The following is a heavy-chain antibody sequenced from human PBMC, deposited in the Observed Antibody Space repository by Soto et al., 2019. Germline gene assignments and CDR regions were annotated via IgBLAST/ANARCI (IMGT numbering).Heavy chain of an antibody. Sequence: SETLSLTCTVSGGSISSGDYYWSWIRQPPGKGLEWIGYIYYSGSTYYNPSLKSRVTISVDTSKNQFSLKLSSVTAADTAVYYCARGFYYYDSSGQTYYFDYWGQGTLVTVSS. CDR1: GGSISSGDYY. J-gene: IGHJ4*02. CDR2: IYYSGST. CDR3: ARGFYYYDSSGQTYYFDY. D-gene: IGHD3-22*01. V-gene: IGHV4-30-4*01.